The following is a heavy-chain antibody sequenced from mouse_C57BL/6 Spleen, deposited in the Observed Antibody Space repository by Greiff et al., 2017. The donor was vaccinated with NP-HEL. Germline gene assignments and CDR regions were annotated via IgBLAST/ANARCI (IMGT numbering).Heavy chain of an antibody. CDR1: GYTFTSYW. J-gene: IGHJ3*01. Sequence: VQLKQPGAELVKPGASVKLSCKASGYTFTSYWMHWVKQRPGQGLEWIGMIHPNSGSTNYNEKFKSKATLTVDKSSSTAYMQLSSLTSEDSAVYYCARSYSNWFAYWGQGTLVTVSA. D-gene: IGHD2-5*01. CDR3: ARSYSNWFAY. V-gene: IGHV1-64*01. CDR2: IHPNSGST.